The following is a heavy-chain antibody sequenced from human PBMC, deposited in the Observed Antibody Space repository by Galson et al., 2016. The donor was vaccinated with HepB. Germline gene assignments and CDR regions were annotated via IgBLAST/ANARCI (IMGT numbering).Heavy chain of an antibody. J-gene: IGHJ6*02. CDR3: ARDRILQQWLSSLRNYYYGMDV. CDR1: GFTFNNYG. CDR2: IWYDGSNQ. Sequence: SLRLSCAASGFTFNNYGMHWVRQAPGKGLEWVAVIWYDGSNQNYADSVKGRFTISRDNSKNTLYLQMNSLRADDTAVYYCARDRILQQWLSSLRNYYYGMDVWGQGTTVTVSS. V-gene: IGHV3-33*01. D-gene: IGHD6-19*01.